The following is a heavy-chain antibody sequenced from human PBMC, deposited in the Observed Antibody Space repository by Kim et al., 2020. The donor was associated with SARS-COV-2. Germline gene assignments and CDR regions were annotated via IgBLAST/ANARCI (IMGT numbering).Heavy chain of an antibody. CDR2: ISSSSSYI. CDR3: ARDGDGLLWFGELLSPGLGY. J-gene: IGHJ4*02. V-gene: IGHV3-21*01. Sequence: GGSLRLSCAASGFTFSSYSMNWVRQAPGKGLEWVSSISSSSSYIYYADSVKGRFTISRDNAKNSLYLQMNSLRAEDTAVYYCARDGDGLLWFGELLSPGLGYWGQGTLVTVSS. D-gene: IGHD3-10*01. CDR1: GFTFSSYS.